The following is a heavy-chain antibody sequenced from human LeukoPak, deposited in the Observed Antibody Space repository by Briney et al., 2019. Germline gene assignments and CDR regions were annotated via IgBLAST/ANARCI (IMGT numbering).Heavy chain of an antibody. J-gene: IGHJ5*02. CDR2: INRSGST. Sequence: PSETLSLTCAVYGGSFSGYYWSWIRQPPGKGLEWIGEINRSGSTNYNPSLKSRVTISVDTSKNQFSLKLSSVTAADTAVYYCARGRYYYDSSGYNHWGQGTLVTVSS. V-gene: IGHV4-34*01. CDR3: ARGRYYYDSSGYNH. D-gene: IGHD3-22*01. CDR1: GGSFSGYY.